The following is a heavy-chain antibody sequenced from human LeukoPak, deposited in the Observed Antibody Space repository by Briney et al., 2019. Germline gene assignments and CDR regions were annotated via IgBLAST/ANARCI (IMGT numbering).Heavy chain of an antibody. CDR1: GFTFSSYA. D-gene: IGHD2-21*01. J-gene: IGHJ4*02. V-gene: IGHV3-64*01. CDR2: ISSNGGST. CDR3: ARAAYCGGDCMGYFDY. Sequence: GGSLRLSCAASGFTFSSYAMHWVRQAPGKGLEYVSAISSNGGSTYYANSVKGRFTISRDNSKNTLYLQMGSLRAEDMAVYYCARAAYCGGDCMGYFDYWGQGTLVTVSS.